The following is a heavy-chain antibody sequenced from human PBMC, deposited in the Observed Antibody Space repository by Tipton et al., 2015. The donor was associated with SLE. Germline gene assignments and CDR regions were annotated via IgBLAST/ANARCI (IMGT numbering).Heavy chain of an antibody. D-gene: IGHD3/OR15-3a*01. J-gene: IGHJ4*02. CDR1: GYPFIAFF. CDR2: INSDGGAT. Sequence: QSGPEVKKPGASVKVSCKASGYPFIAFFMHWVRQAPGQPLEWMGWINSDGGATHYAQKFQGRVTMTRDRSISTAYMELTSLHSDDTAVYFCVTGDLWTNRLSSPMFDYWGQGTLITVSS. V-gene: IGHV1-2*02. CDR3: VTGDLWTNRLSSPMFDY.